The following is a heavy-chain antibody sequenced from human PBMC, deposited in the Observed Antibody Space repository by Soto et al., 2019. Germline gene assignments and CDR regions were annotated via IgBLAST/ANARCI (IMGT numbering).Heavy chain of an antibody. Sequence: GGSLRLSCAASGFTFSNSTINWVRQAPGQGLEWVSSISGSSDFLYYADSVKGRFTISRDTATNSLYLQMNSLRAEDTAVYYCATSTWYAFDIWGQGTMVTVS. CDR3: ATSTWYAFDI. D-gene: IGHD6-13*01. V-gene: IGHV3-21*01. CDR1: GFTFSNST. J-gene: IGHJ3*02. CDR2: ISGSSDFL.